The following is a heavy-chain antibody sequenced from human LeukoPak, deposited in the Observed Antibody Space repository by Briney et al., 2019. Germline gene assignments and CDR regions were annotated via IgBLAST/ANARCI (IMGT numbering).Heavy chain of an antibody. V-gene: IGHV1-18*01. CDR2: ISAYNGNT. J-gene: IGHJ4*02. CDR3: ARGRAMYYYDSSGYSDY. Sequence: ASVKVSCKASGYTFTSYGISWVRQAPGQGLEWMGWISAYNGNTNYAQKLQGRVTMTTDTSTRTAYMELRSLRSDDTAVYYCARGRAMYYYDSSGYSDYWGQGTLVTVSS. D-gene: IGHD3-22*01. CDR1: GYTFTSYG.